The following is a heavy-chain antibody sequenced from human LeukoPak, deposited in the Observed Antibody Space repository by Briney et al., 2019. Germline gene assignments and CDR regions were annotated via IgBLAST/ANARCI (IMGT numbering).Heavy chain of an antibody. J-gene: IGHJ3*02. V-gene: IGHV1-18*01. CDR3: ARDLSTVAGNAFDI. D-gene: IGHD6-19*01. CDR1: GYTFTSYG. Sequence: ASVKVSCKASGYTFTSYGISWVRQAPGQGLEWMGWISAYNGNTNYAQKLQGRVTMTTDTSTSTTYMELRSLRSDDTAVYYCARDLSTVAGNAFDIWGQGTMVTVSS. CDR2: ISAYNGNT.